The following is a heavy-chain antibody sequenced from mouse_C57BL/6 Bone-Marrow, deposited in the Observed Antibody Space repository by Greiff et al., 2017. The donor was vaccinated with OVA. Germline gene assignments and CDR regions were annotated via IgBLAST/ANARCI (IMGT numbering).Heavy chain of an antibody. CDR1: GFTFTDDY. V-gene: IGHV7-4*01. CDR3: VKGAYDYDYYAMDY. CDR2: ISNKANGYST. D-gene: IGHD2-4*01. J-gene: IGHJ4*01. Sequence: EVQGVESGGGLVQPWASLRLSCAASGFTFTDDYMSWVRQPPGKAPECLALISNKANGYSTASTASVKGRFTNSRDNTQNILERQMNTMRAEDSATYDGVKGAYDYDYYAMDYGGQGTSVTVSS.